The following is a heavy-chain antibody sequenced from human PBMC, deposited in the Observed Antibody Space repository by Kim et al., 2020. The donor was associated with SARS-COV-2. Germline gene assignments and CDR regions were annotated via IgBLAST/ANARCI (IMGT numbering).Heavy chain of an antibody. Sequence: WGSLRLSCAASGFTFSSYWMSWVRQAPGKGLEWVANIKPDGSEKYYVDSVKGRFTISRDNAKNSLYLQMNSLRAEDTAVYYCATYYYSSSWAFDYWGQGTLVTVSS. V-gene: IGHV3-7*03. J-gene: IGHJ4*02. D-gene: IGHD6-13*01. CDR1: GFTFSSYW. CDR3: ATYYYSSSWAFDY. CDR2: IKPDGSEK.